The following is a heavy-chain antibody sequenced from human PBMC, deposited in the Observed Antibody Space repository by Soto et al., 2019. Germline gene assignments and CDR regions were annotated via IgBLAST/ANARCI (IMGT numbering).Heavy chain of an antibody. CDR3: ARRGSYLLSGYYFDY. Sequence: QVQLVESGGGVVQPGRSLRLSCAASGFTFSTYGVHWVRQAPAKGLEWVAVIWYDGSSKYYADSVKGRFTISRDNSKNTLYLQMNSVRAEDTALYYCARRGSYLLSGYYFDYWGQGTLVTVSS. CDR1: GFTFSTYG. V-gene: IGHV3-33*01. J-gene: IGHJ4*02. D-gene: IGHD1-26*01. CDR2: IWYDGSSK.